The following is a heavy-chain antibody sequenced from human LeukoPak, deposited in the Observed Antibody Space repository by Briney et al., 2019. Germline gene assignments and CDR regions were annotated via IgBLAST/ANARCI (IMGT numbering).Heavy chain of an antibody. CDR2: IKPDGSQE. CDR3: VRVGFSGEGFDH. J-gene: IGHJ4*02. D-gene: IGHD2-15*01. Sequence: PGGSLRLSCAGSGFTFSRYWMTWVRQAPGKGLEWMANIKPDGSQENYVDSAKGRFTISRDNAKESLFLQMNSLRDEDTAVYYCVRVGFSGEGFDHWGQGTLVTVSS. V-gene: IGHV3-7*01. CDR1: GFTFSRYW.